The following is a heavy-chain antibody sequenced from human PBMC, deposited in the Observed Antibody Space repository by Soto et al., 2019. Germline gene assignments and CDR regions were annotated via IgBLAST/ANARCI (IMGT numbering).Heavy chain of an antibody. J-gene: IGHJ6*02. CDR3: ARLGGGSGSYYKSGGMDV. CDR1: GYSFTSYW. CDR2: IDHSDSYT. D-gene: IGHD3-10*01. V-gene: IGHV5-10-1*01. Sequence: PGESLKISCKGSGYSFTSYWISWVRQMPGKGLEWMGRIDHSDSYTNYSPSFQGHVTISADKSISTAYLQWSSLKASDTAMYYCARLGGGSGSYYKSGGMDVWGQGTTVTVSS.